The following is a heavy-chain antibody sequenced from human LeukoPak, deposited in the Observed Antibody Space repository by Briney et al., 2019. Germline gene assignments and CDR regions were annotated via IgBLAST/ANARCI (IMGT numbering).Heavy chain of an antibody. Sequence: PSETLSLTCTVSGASINSITYYWGWIRQPPGKGLEWIGSIYYSGSTYYTTSLKSRVTISIDTSKTQFSLKLTSVTAADTAVYYCARYHSTWGLNYWGQGTLVTVSS. D-gene: IGHD2-2*01. CDR3: ARYHSTWGLNY. CDR2: IYYSGST. J-gene: IGHJ4*02. CDR1: GASINSITYY. V-gene: IGHV4-39*01.